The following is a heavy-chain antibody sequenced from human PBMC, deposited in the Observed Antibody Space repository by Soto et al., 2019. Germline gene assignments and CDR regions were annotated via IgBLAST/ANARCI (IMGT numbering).Heavy chain of an antibody. CDR3: ARERGGYGLFDS. J-gene: IGHJ4*02. CDR2: IYPSGMP. Sequence: ASETLSLTCTVSGGSISNAVYSWSWIRQPPGKGLEWIGYIYPSGMPFYNPSLRSRVTISIDRSNDQFSLNLKSVTAADTAVYYCARERGGYGLFDSWGQGTLVTVSS. V-gene: IGHV4-30-2*01. D-gene: IGHD5-18*01. CDR1: GGSISNAVYS.